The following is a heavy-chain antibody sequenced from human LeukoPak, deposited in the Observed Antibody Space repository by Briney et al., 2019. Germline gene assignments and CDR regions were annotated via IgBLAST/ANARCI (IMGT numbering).Heavy chain of an antibody. CDR2: INPKNGVT. D-gene: IGHD2-15*01. CDR3: ARGPGVVGFDY. V-gene: IGHV1-2*02. Sequence: ASVKVSCKASGYTFTSYGISWVRQAPGQGLEWMAWINPKNGVTNYAQKFQGRVTVTGDTSVSTAYMELSRLSSDDTAVYYCARGPGVVGFDYWGRGSLVVVSS. J-gene: IGHJ4*02. CDR1: GYTFTSYG.